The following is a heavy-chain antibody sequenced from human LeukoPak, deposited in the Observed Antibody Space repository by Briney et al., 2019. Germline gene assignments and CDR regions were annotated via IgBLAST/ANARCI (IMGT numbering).Heavy chain of an antibody. CDR1: GYTFTYRY. J-gene: IGHJ3*02. V-gene: IGHV1-45*02. CDR2: ITPFNGNT. D-gene: IGHD4-23*01. CDR3: ADYGGNSLAFDI. Sequence: GSSVKDSCKASGYTFTYRYLHWVRQAAGRALEWMGWITPFNGNTNYAQKFQDRVTITRDRSMSTAYMELSSLRSEDTAMYYCADYGGNSLAFDIWGQGTMVTVSS.